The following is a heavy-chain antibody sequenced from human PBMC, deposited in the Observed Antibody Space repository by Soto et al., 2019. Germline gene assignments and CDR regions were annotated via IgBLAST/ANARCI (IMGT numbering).Heavy chain of an antibody. J-gene: IGHJ3*02. V-gene: IGHV3-30-3*01. CDR2: ISYDGSNK. D-gene: IGHD2-21*01. CDR1: GXTFSSYA. CDR3: ARLHTGNDAFDI. Sequence: GSLRLSCAASGXTFSSYAMHWVRQAPGKGLELVAVISYDGSNKYYADSVKGRFTISRDNSKNTLYLQMNSLRAEDTAVYYCARLHTGNDAFDIWGQGTMGTVSS.